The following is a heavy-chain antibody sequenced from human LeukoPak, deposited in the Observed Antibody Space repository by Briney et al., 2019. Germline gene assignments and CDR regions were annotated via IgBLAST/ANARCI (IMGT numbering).Heavy chain of an antibody. J-gene: IGHJ5*01. CDR3: AKPISGGLAVTADWFAP. CDR2: INANSGTR. Sequence: GGSLRLSCEASGSAFSFFAMSWLRQAPGKGLEWVSTINANSGTRSYAASVRGRFTISRDNSKNTLYLQLNTLRADDTAVYYCAKPISGGLAVTADWFAPWGQGTLVVVSS. CDR1: GSAFSFFA. V-gene: IGHV3-23*01. D-gene: IGHD6-19*01.